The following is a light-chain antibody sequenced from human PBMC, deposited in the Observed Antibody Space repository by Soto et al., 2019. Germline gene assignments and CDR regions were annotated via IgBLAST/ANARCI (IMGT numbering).Light chain of an antibody. CDR2: AAS. CDR3: QKYSSVPF. CDR1: QGISNF. Sequence: DIQMTQSPPSLSASVGDRVTITCQASQGISNFVAWYQQKPGKAPKLLIYAASTLQSGVPSRLRGNGSGTSFTLTTNSLQPDDVATYSCQKYSSVPFFGPGTKVEIK. V-gene: IGKV1-27*01. J-gene: IGKJ3*01.